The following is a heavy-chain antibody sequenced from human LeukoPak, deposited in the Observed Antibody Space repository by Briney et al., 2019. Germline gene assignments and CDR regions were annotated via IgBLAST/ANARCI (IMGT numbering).Heavy chain of an antibody. Sequence: GGSLRLSCAASRFTFSSYGMHWVRQSPGKGLEWVAVISYDGSDKFYADSVKGRFTISRENSKNTLYLQMNSLRPEDTAVYYCAKAPDTSGYTHFDYGGQGPRVTVSS. CDR2: ISYDGSDK. CDR1: RFTFSSYG. D-gene: IGHD3-22*01. J-gene: IGHJ4*02. CDR3: AKAPDTSGYTHFDY. V-gene: IGHV3-30*18.